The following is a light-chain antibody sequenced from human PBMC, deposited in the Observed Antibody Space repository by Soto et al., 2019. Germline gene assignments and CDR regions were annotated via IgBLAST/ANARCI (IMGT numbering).Light chain of an antibody. V-gene: IGKV3-20*01. J-gene: IGKJ3*01. CDR2: GAS. CDR1: QSISSTY. Sequence: EIVLTQSPGTLSVSPGERATLFCRARQSISSTYLAWYQKKPGQAPRLLLYGASNRPTGIPDRFSGSGSGTDFTLTISRLEPEDCAFYYCQQYGSSPFAFGPGTKVXIK. CDR3: QQYGSSPFA.